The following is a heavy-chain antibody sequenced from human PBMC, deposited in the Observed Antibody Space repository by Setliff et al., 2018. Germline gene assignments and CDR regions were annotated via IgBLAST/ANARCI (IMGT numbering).Heavy chain of an antibody. CDR2: INTNTGNP. CDR3: ARGGDIITIFGVVTPDYYYYMDV. D-gene: IGHD3-3*01. V-gene: IGHV7-4-1*02. CDR1: GYTFSSYA. Sequence: ASVKVSCKASGYTFSSYAVNWVRQAPGQGLEWVGWINTNTGNPTYAQGFTGRFVFSLDTSVSTAYLQISSLKAEDTAVYCCARGGDIITIFGVVTPDYYYYMDVWGTGTTVTVSS. J-gene: IGHJ6*03.